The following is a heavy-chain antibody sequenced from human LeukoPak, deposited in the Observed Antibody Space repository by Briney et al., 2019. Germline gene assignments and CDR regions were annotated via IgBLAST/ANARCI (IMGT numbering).Heavy chain of an antibody. V-gene: IGHV4-59*01. J-gene: IGHJ4*02. CDR2: IYYSWST. CDR1: GGSISSYY. D-gene: IGHD5-12*01. CDR3: ARVRNSGYDSGIDY. Sequence: SETLSLTCTVAGGSISSYYWSWIRQPPGKGLGWLGYIYYSWSTNYNPSLRSRVTISVDTSKNQFSLKLSSVTAADTAVYYCARVRNSGYDSGIDYWGQGTLVTVSS.